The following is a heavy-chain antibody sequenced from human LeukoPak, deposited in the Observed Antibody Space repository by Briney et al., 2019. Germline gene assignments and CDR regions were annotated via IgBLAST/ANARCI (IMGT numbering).Heavy chain of an antibody. D-gene: IGHD6-13*01. CDR1: GASISSGSYY. J-gene: IGHJ1*01. CDR2: IFASGST. CDR3: ARESRFRGLHSSSWTGSRYFQH. V-gene: IGHV4-61*02. Sequence: PSETLSLTCTVSGASISSGSYYWNWVRQPAGKGLEWIGRIFASGSTNYNPSLKSRVTISVDTPKNQFSLKLSSVTAADTAVYYCARESRFRGLHSSSWTGSRYFQHWGQGTLVTVSS.